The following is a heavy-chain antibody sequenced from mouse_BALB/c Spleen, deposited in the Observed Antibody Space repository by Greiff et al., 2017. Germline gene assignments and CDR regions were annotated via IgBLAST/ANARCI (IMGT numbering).Heavy chain of an antibody. D-gene: IGHD1-1*01. Sequence: VQLQQSGAELARPGASVKLSCKASGYTFTSYWMQWVKQRPGQGLEWIGAIYPGDGDTRYTQKFKGKATLTADKSSSTAYMQLSSLASEDSAVYYCARYHYGYYAMDYWGQGTSVTVSS. CDR1: GYTFTSYW. V-gene: IGHV1-87*01. CDR2: IYPGDGDT. J-gene: IGHJ4*01. CDR3: ARYHYGYYAMDY.